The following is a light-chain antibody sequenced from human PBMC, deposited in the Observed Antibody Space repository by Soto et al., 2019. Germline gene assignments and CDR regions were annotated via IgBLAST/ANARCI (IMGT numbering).Light chain of an antibody. Sequence: EIVLTQFPGTLSLPPGERATLSCRASQSVRSSYLAWYQQKFGQAPRLLIYGASSRATGIPDRFSGSGSGTDFTLTISRLEPEDFAVYYCQQYGSSSWTFGQGTKVEIK. CDR3: QQYGSSSWT. CDR1: QSVRSSY. J-gene: IGKJ1*01. V-gene: IGKV3-20*01. CDR2: GAS.